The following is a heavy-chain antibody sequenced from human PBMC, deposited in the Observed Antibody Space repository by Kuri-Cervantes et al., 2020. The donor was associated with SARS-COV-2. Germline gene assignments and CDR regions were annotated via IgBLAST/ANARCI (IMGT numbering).Heavy chain of an antibody. CDR1: GYTFTSYG. J-gene: IGHJ4*02. V-gene: IGHV1-2*04. CDR2: INPNSGGT. Sequence: ASVKVSCKTSGYTFTSYGISWVRQAPGQGLEWMGWINPNSGGTNYAQKFQGWVTMTRDTSISTAYMELSRLRSDDTAVYYCARVACTNGVCSYFDYWGQGTLVTVSS. CDR3: ARVACTNGVCSYFDY. D-gene: IGHD2-8*01.